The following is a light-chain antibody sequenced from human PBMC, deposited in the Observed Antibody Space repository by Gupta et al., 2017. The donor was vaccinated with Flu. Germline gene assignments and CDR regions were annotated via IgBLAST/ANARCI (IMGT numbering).Light chain of an antibody. Sequence: QSVLTQPPSVSGAPGQRVTISCTGSSSNIGAGYDVHWYQQLPGTAPKLLLYSNSNRPSGVPDRFSGSKSGTSASLAITGLQAEDEADYYCQSYDSSLSGYYVFGTGTKVTVL. V-gene: IGLV1-40*01. CDR1: SSNIGAGYD. CDR2: SNS. J-gene: IGLJ1*01. CDR3: QSYDSSLSGYYV.